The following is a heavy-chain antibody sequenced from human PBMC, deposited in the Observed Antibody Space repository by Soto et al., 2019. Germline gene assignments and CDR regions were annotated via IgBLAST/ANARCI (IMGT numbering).Heavy chain of an antibody. CDR3: ARDVGLYSSSPITGLSYYYGMDV. V-gene: IGHV3-48*02. CDR1: GFTFSSYS. CDR2: ISSSSSTI. Sequence: PGGSLRLSCAASGFTFSSYSMNWVRQAPGKGLEWVSYISSSSSTIYYADSVKGRFTISRDNAKNSLYLQMNSLRDEDTAVYYCARDVGLYSSSPITGLSYYYGMDVWAQGTTVTVSS. J-gene: IGHJ6*02. D-gene: IGHD6-6*01.